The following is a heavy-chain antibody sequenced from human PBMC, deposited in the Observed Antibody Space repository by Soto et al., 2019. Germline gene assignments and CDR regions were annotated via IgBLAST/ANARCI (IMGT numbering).Heavy chain of an antibody. CDR3: AAQMPLRFDP. D-gene: IGHD2-2*01. V-gene: IGHV1-3*01. CDR2: INAGNGNT. Sequence: ASVKVSCKASGYTFTSYAMHRVRQAPGQRLEWMGWINAGNGNTKYSQKFQGRVTITRDMSTSTAYMELSSLRSEDTAVYYCAAQMPLRFDPWGQGTLVTVSS. J-gene: IGHJ5*02. CDR1: GYTFTSYA.